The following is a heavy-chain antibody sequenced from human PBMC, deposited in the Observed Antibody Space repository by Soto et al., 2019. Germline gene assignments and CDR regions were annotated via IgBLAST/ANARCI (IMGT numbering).Heavy chain of an antibody. D-gene: IGHD6-19*01. J-gene: IGHJ4*02. CDR3: ARGGLLPDY. V-gene: IGHV4-30-2*01. CDR1: GGSTSSGGYS. Sequence: QLQLQESGSGPVKPSQTLSLTCAVSGGSTSSGGYSWSWLRQPPGKGLEWIGYISHSGSTYYNPSLKSRVTISVDTSKNQFSLRLRSVTAADTAVYYCARGGLLPDYWGQGTLVTVSS. CDR2: ISHSGST.